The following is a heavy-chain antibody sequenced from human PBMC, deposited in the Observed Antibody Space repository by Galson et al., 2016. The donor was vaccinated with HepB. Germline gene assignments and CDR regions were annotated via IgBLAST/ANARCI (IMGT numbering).Heavy chain of an antibody. CDR3: TTSGAAAADHYYYGLDV. CDR2: IKSKTDGGTT. Sequence: SLRLSCAASGFTFSNVWMSWVRQAPGKGLEWVGRIKSKTDGGTTDYAAPVKGRFTVSRDDSKNTQYLQMNSLKTEDTAVYYCTTSGAAAADHYYYGLDVWGKGTTVTVSS. CDR1: GFTFSNVW. V-gene: IGHV3-15*01. J-gene: IGHJ6*04. D-gene: IGHD6-13*01.